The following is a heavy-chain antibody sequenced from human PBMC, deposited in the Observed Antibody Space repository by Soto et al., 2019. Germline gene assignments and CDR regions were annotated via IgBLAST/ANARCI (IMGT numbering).Heavy chain of an antibody. D-gene: IGHD3-10*01. V-gene: IGHV3-23*01. Sequence: QLLQSGGGLVQPGGSLTLSCAASGFTFGTTDMSWVRQAPGEGLEWVSTIDGSGGITYYADSVKGRFTISRDNSRNTGYRQMNSLRGDDTALYYCVKNSGWFNTWGQGALVTVS. CDR3: VKNSGWFNT. CDR1: GFTFGTTD. J-gene: IGHJ5*02. CDR2: IDGSGGIT.